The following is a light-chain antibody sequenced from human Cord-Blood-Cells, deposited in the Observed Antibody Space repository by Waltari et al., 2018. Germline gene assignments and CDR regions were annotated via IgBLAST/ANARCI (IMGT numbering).Light chain of an antibody. J-gene: IGKJ1*01. CDR2: DSS. CDR1: QSSSSW. V-gene: IGKV1-5*01. CDR3: QQYNSYLWT. Sequence: DIQMTQSPSTLSASVGDRVPLTCRSSQSSSSWLAWYQQKPGKAPKLLIYDSSSVESGVPSRFSGSGSGTEFTLTISSLQPDDFAAYYFQQYNSYLWTVGQGTKVEIK.